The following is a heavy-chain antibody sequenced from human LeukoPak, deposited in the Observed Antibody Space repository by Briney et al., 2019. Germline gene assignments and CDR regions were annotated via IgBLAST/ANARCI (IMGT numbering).Heavy chain of an antibody. V-gene: IGHV1-2*06. Sequence: ASVKVSCKASGYTFTAYYMHLVRQAPGQGLEWMGRFDPNTGGTGYVRYAQKFQGRVTMTRDTSINTAYMELSSLKSDDTAVYYCARGWELNARFFDYWGQGTLVTVSS. D-gene: IGHD1-26*01. CDR1: GYTFTAYY. CDR3: ARGWELNARFFDY. J-gene: IGHJ4*02. CDR2: FDPNTGGTGYV.